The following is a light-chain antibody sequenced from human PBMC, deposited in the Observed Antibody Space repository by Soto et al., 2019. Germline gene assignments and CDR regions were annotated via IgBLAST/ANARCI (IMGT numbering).Light chain of an antibody. CDR1: SSNIGSNY. Sequence: QSVLTQPPSASGTPGQRVTISCSGSSSNIGSNYVYWYQQLPGTAPKLLIYRNNQRPPGVPDRFSGSKSGTSASLAISGLRSEDEADYYCAAWDVSSNWVFGGGTKLTVL. CDR3: AAWDVSSNWV. CDR2: RNN. V-gene: IGLV1-47*01. J-gene: IGLJ3*02.